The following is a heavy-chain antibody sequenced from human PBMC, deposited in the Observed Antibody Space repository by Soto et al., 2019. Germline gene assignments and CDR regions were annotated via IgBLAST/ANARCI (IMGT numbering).Heavy chain of an antibody. V-gene: IGHV1-24*01. J-gene: IGHJ3*02. CDR1: GYTLTDLS. CDR2: FDPEDGET. CDR3: ATGYCTNGVCFNDAFDI. Sequence: ASVKVSCKVSGYTLTDLSMHWVRQPPGKGLEWMGGFDPEDGETIYAQKFQGRVTMTEDTSTDTAYMELSSLRSEDTAVYYCATGYCTNGVCFNDAFDIWGQGTMVTVSS. D-gene: IGHD2-8*01.